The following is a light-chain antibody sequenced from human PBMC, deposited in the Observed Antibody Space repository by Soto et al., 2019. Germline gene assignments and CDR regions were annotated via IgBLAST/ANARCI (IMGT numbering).Light chain of an antibody. CDR1: SSDVGAYNY. J-gene: IGLJ2*01. Sequence: QSALTQPASVSGSPGQSITISCTGTSSDVGAYNYVSWFQQHPGRAPKLIIYEVSNWPSGVSNRFSASKSGSTASLTISGLQAEDEADYYCSSYTSSSTIIFGGGTKVTVL. V-gene: IGLV2-14*01. CDR3: SSYTSSSTII. CDR2: EVS.